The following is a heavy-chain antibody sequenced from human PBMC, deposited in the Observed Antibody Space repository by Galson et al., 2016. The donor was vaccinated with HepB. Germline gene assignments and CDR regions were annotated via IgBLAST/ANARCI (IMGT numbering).Heavy chain of an antibody. J-gene: IGHJ6*02. V-gene: IGHV1-3*01. D-gene: IGHD2-21*01. CDR2: INAGNGNT. Sequence: SVKVSCKASGYTFTTYAMHWVRQAPGQRLEWIGWINAGNGNTQYSQKFQGRVTISRDTSTPTLYMELSSLRSEDTALYYCARVHIRETTVISPGSSAPPRNCYSYGMDVWGQGTTVTVSS. CDR3: ARVHIRETTVISPGSSAPPRNCYSYGMDV. CDR1: GYTFTTYA.